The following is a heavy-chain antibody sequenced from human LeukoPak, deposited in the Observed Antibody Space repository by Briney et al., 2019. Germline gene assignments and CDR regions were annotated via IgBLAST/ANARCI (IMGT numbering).Heavy chain of an antibody. CDR1: GFTFSSYG. CDR2: IRYDGSNK. V-gene: IGHV3-30*02. CDR3: ATGRGWEASYYYYYMDV. J-gene: IGHJ6*03. Sequence: GGSLRLSCAASGFTFSSYGIHWVRQAPGKGLEWVAFIRYDGSNKYYTDSVKGRFTISRDNSKNTLYLQMNSLRAEDTAVYYCATGRGWEASYYYYYMDVWGKGTTVTISS. D-gene: IGHD1-26*01.